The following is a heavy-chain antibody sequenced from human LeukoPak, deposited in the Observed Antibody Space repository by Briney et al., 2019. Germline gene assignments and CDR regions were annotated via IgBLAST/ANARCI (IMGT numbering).Heavy chain of an antibody. CDR3: ARGGGYYGSGSFQNFDY. D-gene: IGHD3-10*01. CDR2: IYYSGST. J-gene: IGHJ4*02. V-gene: IGHV4-39*07. Sequence: PSETLSLTCTVSGGSISSSSYYWGWIRQPPGKGLEWIGSIYYSGSTYYNPSLKSRVTISVDTSKNQFSLKLSSVTAADTAVYYCARGGGYYGSGSFQNFDYWGQGTLVTVSS. CDR1: GGSISSSSYY.